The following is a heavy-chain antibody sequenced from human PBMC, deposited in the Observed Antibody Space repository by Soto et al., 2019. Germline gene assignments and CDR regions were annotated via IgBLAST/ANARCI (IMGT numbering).Heavy chain of an antibody. D-gene: IGHD3-3*01. CDR3: AHRILRTVFGLVTTTAIYFDF. Sequence: QITLNESGPTVVKPAETLTLTCTFSGFSLTTSGVGLGCIRQSPEKPPEWLPHIHWDDDKGYSASLKSRLTITKDTSKNQVVLTMASVDPADTATYYCAHRILRTVFGLVTTTAIYFDFWGQGTPVVVSS. V-gene: IGHV2-5*02. CDR2: IHWDDDK. J-gene: IGHJ4*02. CDR1: GFSLTTSGVG.